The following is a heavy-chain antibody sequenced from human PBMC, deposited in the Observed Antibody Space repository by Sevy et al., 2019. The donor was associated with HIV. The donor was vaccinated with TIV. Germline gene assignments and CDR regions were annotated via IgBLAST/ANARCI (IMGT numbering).Heavy chain of an antibody. V-gene: IGHV3-30*18. CDR2: ISYDGSNK. D-gene: IGHD2-15*01. Sequence: GGSLRLSCAASGFTFSSYGMHWVRQAPGKGLEWVAVISYDGSNKYYADSVKGRFTISRDNSKNTLYLQMNSLRAEDTAVDYCAKDGVEYCSGGSCYDYYYYYGMDVWGQGTTVTVSS. CDR1: GFTFSSYG. CDR3: AKDGVEYCSGGSCYDYYYYYGMDV. J-gene: IGHJ6*02.